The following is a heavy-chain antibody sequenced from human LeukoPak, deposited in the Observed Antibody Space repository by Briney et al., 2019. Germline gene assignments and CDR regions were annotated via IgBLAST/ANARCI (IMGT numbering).Heavy chain of an antibody. CDR2: IYYSGST. CDR3: AKGAGWYNY. CDR1: GGSISSYY. V-gene: IGHV4-59*08. J-gene: IGHJ4*02. Sequence: PSETLSLTCTVSGGSISSYYWSWIRQPPGKGLEWIGYIYYSGSTNYNPSLKSRATISLDTSKNQFSLQLTSVTAADTAVYYCAKGAGWYNYWGQGTLVTVSS. D-gene: IGHD6-19*01.